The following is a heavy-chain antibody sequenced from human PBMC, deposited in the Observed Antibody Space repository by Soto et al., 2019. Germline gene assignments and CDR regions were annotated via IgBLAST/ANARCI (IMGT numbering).Heavy chain of an antibody. Sequence: SETLSLTCTVSGGSISSSSYYWGWIRQPPGKGLEWIGSIYYSGSTYYNPSLKSRVTISVDTSKNQFSLKLSSVTAADTAVYYCARRLAVAGTFDYWGQGTLVTVSS. CDR2: IYYSGST. D-gene: IGHD6-19*01. CDR1: GGSISSSSYY. CDR3: ARRLAVAGTFDY. J-gene: IGHJ4*02. V-gene: IGHV4-39*01.